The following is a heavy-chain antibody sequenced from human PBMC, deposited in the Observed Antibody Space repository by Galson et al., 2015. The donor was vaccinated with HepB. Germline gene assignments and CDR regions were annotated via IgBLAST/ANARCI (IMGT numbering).Heavy chain of an antibody. CDR2: ISYDGSNK. CDR1: GFTFSSYA. J-gene: IGHJ4*02. D-gene: IGHD4-17*01. CDR3: AREEGFTVTTDYFDY. Sequence: SLRLSCAASGFTFSSYAMHWVRQAPGKGLEWVAVISYDGSNKYYADSVKGRFTISRDNSKNTLYLQMNSLRAEDTAVYYCAREEGFTVTTDYFDYWGQGTLVTVSS. V-gene: IGHV3-30*04.